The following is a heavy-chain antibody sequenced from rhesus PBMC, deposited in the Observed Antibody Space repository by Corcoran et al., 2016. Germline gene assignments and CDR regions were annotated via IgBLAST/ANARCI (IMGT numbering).Heavy chain of an antibody. D-gene: IGHD6-31*01. V-gene: IGHV1-198*02. CDR1: GFTFGSYS. CDR3: ARLHYSSGYY. Sequence: QVQLVQSGAEVKKPGASVKVSCNASGFTFGSYSLRWVRPRPGKGLEWMGVNIPLVGITNYAEKVQSKVTITADTSTSTAYMELSSLISEDTAVYYCARLHYSSGYYWGQEVLVTVSS. CDR2: NIPLVGIT. J-gene: IGHJ4*01.